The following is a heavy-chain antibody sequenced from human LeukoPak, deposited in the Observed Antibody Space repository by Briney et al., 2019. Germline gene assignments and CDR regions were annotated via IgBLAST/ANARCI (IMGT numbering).Heavy chain of an antibody. CDR1: GGSISSYY. CDR3: ASGIRDGYNYGYFDL. Sequence: PSETLSLTCTVSGGSISSYYWSWIRQPPGKGLEWIGYIYYSGSTNYNPSLKSRVTISVDTSKNQFSLKLSSVTAADTAVYYCASGIRDGYNYGYFDLWGRGTLVTVSS. V-gene: IGHV4-59*08. D-gene: IGHD5-12*01. J-gene: IGHJ2*01. CDR2: IYYSGST.